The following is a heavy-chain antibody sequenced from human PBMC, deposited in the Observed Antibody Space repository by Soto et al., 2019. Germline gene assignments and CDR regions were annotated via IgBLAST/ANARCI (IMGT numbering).Heavy chain of an antibody. D-gene: IGHD5-18*01. Sequence: SETLSLTCAVSGGSISSGGYSWSWIRQPPGKGLEWIGYIYYSGSTNYNPSLKSRVTISVDTSKNQFSLKLSSVTAADTAVYYCARAGYSYGNWFDPWAQGTLVPVSS. V-gene: IGHV4-61*08. CDR3: ARAGYSYGNWFDP. CDR1: GGSISSGGYS. J-gene: IGHJ5*02. CDR2: IYYSGST.